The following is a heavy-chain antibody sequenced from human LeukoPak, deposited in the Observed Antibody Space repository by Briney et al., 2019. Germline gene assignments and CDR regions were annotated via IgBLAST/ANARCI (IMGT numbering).Heavy chain of an antibody. D-gene: IGHD1-26*01. CDR3: ARDRLTSGSYFLDY. V-gene: IGHV3-48*01. CDR2: ISGRSSTI. CDR1: AFTFSDYS. Sequence: PGGSLSPSCAASAFTFSDYSMNWVRQAPGKGLEWISYISGRSSTIYYADSVRGRFTISRDNAKNSMYLQMNSLRAEDTAVYYCARDRLTSGSYFLDYSGQGTLVTVSS. J-gene: IGHJ4*02.